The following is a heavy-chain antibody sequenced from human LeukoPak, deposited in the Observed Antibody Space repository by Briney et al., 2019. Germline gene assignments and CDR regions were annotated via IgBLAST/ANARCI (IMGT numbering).Heavy chain of an antibody. Sequence: HPGGSLRLSCAASGFTFSSFDMHWVRQPTGQGLEWVSTIGTASDTYYPGSVEGRFTLSRDNAKNSLYLQINSLTAGDTAVYYCARGPPRGKYYYMDVWGKGTTVTVSS. D-gene: IGHD1-1*01. CDR2: IGTASDT. V-gene: IGHV3-13*01. J-gene: IGHJ6*03. CDR3: ARGPPRGKYYYMDV. CDR1: GFTFSSFD.